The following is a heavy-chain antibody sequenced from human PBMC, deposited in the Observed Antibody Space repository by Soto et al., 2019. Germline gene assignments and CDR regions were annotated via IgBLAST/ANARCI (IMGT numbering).Heavy chain of an antibody. J-gene: IGHJ4*02. CDR1: GFTFSNYA. Sequence: EVQQLKSGGGLVQPGGSLRLSCAASGFTFSNYAMSWVRQAPGKGLEWVSAISDSGAGTYYADSVKGRFTISRDNFKKTMCPLVQFLRSEHRAPYYCAPRIAASAQSGYFDYWGQGTLVTVSS. CDR2: ISDSGAGT. D-gene: IGHD6-13*01. V-gene: IGHV3-23*01. CDR3: APRIAASAQSGYFDY.